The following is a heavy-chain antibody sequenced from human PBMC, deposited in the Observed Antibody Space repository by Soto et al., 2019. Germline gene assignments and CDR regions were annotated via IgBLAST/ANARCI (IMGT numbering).Heavy chain of an antibody. CDR1: GYTFTSYD. CDR3: ARGYLGVLMVYAMNYYYMDV. CDR2: MNPNSGNT. D-gene: IGHD2-8*01. J-gene: IGHJ6*03. Sequence: ASVKVSCKASGYTFTSYDINWVRQATGQGLEWMGWMNPNSGNTGYAQKFQGRVTMTRNTSISTTYTELSSLRSEDTAVYYCARGYLGVLMVYAMNYYYMDVWGKGTTVTVSS. V-gene: IGHV1-8*01.